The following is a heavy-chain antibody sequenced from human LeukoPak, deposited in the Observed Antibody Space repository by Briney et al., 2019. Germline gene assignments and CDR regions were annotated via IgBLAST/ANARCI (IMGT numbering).Heavy chain of an antibody. CDR2: IYYSGST. D-gene: IGHD3-3*01. Sequence: SETLSLTCTVSGGSISSGDYYWSWIRQPPGKGLEWIGYIYYSGSTYYNPSLKSRVTISVDRSKNQFSLKLSSVTAADTAVYYCARTTIFGVVMSPWFDPWGQGTLVTVSS. CDR1: GGSISSGDYY. CDR3: ARTTIFGVVMSPWFDP. J-gene: IGHJ5*02. V-gene: IGHV4-30-4*01.